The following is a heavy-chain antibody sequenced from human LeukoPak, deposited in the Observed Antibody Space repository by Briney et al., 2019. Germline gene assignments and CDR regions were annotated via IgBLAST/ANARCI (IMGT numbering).Heavy chain of an antibody. CDR1: GDSVSTDNVA. CDR3: ARDYNWALDY. J-gene: IGHJ4*02. CDR2: TYYRSRWHY. Sequence: SQTLSLTFAISGDSVSTDNVAWNWIRQSPSRGLEWLGKTYYRSRWHYDYAESVKNRITVNPDTSKNQFSLHLNSVTPEDTAVYYCARDYNWALDYWGQGTLVTVSS. D-gene: IGHD1-20*01. V-gene: IGHV6-1*01.